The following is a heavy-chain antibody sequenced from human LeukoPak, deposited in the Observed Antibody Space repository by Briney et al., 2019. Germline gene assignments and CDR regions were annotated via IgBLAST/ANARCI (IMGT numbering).Heavy chain of an antibody. J-gene: IGHJ4*02. V-gene: IGHV3-23*01. Sequence: PGGSLRLSCAASGFTFSSYAMSWVRQAPGKGLEWVSAISGSGGSTYYADSVKGRFTISRDNSKNTLYLQMNSLRAEDTAVYYCAKSPPGYYDSSGYYNYWGRGTLVTVSS. D-gene: IGHD3-22*01. CDR1: GFTFSSYA. CDR2: ISGSGGST. CDR3: AKSPPGYYDSSGYYNY.